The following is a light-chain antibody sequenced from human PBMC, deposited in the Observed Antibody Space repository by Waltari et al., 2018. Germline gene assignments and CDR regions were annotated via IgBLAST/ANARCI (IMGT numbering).Light chain of an antibody. V-gene: IGLV3-1*01. CDR3: QAWDSRTEVV. Sequence: SYELTQPPSVSVSPGQTAGISCSGEHLGDKYISWYQHKPGQSPVLVIYQDNKRPSGNPERFYCANSGNTATLTISGTQTLDEADYYCQAWDSRTEVVFGGGTKLTVL. CDR1: HLGDKY. J-gene: IGLJ3*02. CDR2: QDN.